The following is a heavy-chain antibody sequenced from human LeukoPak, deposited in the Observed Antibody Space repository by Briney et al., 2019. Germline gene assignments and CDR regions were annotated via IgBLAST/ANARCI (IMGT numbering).Heavy chain of an antibody. CDR3: AKVYSNWDQYYFDY. Sequence: GGSLRLSCAASGFTFSSYAMSWVRRAPGKGLEWVSAISGSGGSTYYADSVKGRFTISRDNSKNTLYLQMNSLRAEDTAVYYCAKVYSNWDQYYFDYWGQGTLVTVSS. CDR1: GFTFSSYA. V-gene: IGHV3-23*01. J-gene: IGHJ4*02. CDR2: ISGSGGST. D-gene: IGHD7-27*01.